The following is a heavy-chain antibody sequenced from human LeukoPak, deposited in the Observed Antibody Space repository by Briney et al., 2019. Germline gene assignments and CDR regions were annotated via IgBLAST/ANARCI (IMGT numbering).Heavy chain of an antibody. Sequence: ASVKVSCKASGYTFTGHYMNWVRQAPGQGLEWMGWINPNSGGTNYAQKFQGRVTMTRDTSISTAYMELSSLRSDDTAVYYCAREYGSGVYYPLGYWGQGTLVTVPS. CDR2: INPNSGGT. J-gene: IGHJ4*02. CDR3: AREYGSGVYYPLGY. V-gene: IGHV1-2*02. D-gene: IGHD3-10*01. CDR1: GYTFTGHY.